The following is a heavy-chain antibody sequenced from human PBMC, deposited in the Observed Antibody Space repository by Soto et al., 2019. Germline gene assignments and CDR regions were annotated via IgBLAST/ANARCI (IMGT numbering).Heavy chain of an antibody. CDR2: IYYSGST. J-gene: IGHJ5*02. V-gene: IGHV4-39*01. CDR1: GGSISSSSYY. CDR3: ARRASLSLFDP. Sequence: SETLSLTCTVSGGSISSSSYYWGWIRQPPGKGLEWIGSIYYSGSTYYNPSLKSRVTISVDTSKNQFSLKLSSVTAADTAVYYCARRASLSLFDPWGQGTLVTVSS.